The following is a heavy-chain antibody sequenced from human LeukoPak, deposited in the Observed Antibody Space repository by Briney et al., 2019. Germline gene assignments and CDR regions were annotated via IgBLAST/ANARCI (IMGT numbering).Heavy chain of an antibody. Sequence: PGGSLRLSCAASGFTFSSYGMHWVRQAPGRGLDWVAFIRYDGSNKYYADSVKGRFTISRDNSKNSLYLQMNSLRAEDTAVYYCAKPTTYDTLTGLEYWGQGTLVTVSS. CDR1: GFTFSSYG. J-gene: IGHJ4*02. D-gene: IGHD3-9*01. CDR3: AKPTTYDTLTGLEY. CDR2: IRYDGSNK. V-gene: IGHV3-30*02.